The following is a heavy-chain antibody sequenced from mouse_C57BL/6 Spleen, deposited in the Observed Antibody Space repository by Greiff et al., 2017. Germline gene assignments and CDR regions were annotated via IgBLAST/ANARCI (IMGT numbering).Heavy chain of an antibody. CDR1: GYTFTDYY. Sequence: VQLQQSGPELVKPGASVKISCKASGYTFTDYYMNWVKQSHGKSLEWIGDINPNNGGTSYNQKFKGKATLTVDKSSSTAYIGLRSLTSGDSAVYYCVKSSHWYFDVWGTGTTVTVSS. V-gene: IGHV1-26*01. CDR3: VKSSHWYFDV. D-gene: IGHD1-1*01. J-gene: IGHJ1*03. CDR2: INPNNGGT.